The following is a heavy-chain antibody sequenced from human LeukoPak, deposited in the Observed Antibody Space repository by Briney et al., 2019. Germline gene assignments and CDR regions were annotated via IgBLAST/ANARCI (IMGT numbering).Heavy chain of an antibody. CDR1: GYTFTSYG. D-gene: IGHD2-21*02. Sequence: ASVKASCKASGYTFTSYGISWVRQAPGQGLEWMGWISAYNGNTNYAQKLQGRVTMTTDTSTSTAYMELRSLRSDDTAVYYCARDLDGVVVVTAIHDYWGQGTLVTVSS. CDR3: ARDLDGVVVVTAIHDY. CDR2: ISAYNGNT. V-gene: IGHV1-18*01. J-gene: IGHJ4*02.